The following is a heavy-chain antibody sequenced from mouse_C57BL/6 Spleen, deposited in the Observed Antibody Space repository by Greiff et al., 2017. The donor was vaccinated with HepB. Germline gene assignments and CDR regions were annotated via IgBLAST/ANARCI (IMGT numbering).Heavy chain of an antibody. V-gene: IGHV10-3*01. J-gene: IGHJ4*01. Sequence: EVQLVESGGGLVQPKGSLKLSCAASGFTFNTYAMHWVRQAPGKGLEWVARIRSKSSNYATYYADSVKDRFTISRDDSQSMLYLQMNNLNTEDTAMYYCVRSLPAAMDYWGQGTSVTVSS. CDR2: IRSKSSNYAT. CDR1: GFTFNTYA. D-gene: IGHD5-5*01. CDR3: VRSLPAAMDY.